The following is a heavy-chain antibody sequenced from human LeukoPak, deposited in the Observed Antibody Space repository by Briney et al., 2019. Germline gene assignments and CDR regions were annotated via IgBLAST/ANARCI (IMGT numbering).Heavy chain of an antibody. CDR2: ISGSGGST. CDR1: GFTFSSYA. J-gene: IGHJ5*02. D-gene: IGHD6-13*01. CDR3: AKTDSSSWYVSNWFDP. Sequence: GGSLRLSCAASGFTFSSYAMNWVRQAPGKGLEWVSAISGSGGSTYYADSVKGRFTISRDNSKNPLYLQMNSLRAEDTAVYYCAKTDSSSWYVSNWFDPWGQGTLVTVSS. V-gene: IGHV3-23*01.